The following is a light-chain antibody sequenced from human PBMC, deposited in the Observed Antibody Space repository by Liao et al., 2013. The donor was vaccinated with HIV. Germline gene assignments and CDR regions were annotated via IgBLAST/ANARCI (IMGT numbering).Light chain of an antibody. Sequence: SYELTQPPSVSVAPGKTAGISCGGNNVGSISVHWYQQRPGQAPILVIYYDTDRPSGIPERFSGSNSGDTATLTISRVEAGDEAVYYCQVWDRSGDHWVFGGGTKLTVL. CDR1: NVGSIS. CDR2: YDT. V-gene: IGLV3-21*04. J-gene: IGLJ3*02. CDR3: QVWDRSGDHWV.